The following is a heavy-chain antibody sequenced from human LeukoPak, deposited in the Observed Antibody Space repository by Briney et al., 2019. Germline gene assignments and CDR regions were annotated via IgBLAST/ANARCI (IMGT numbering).Heavy chain of an antibody. CDR3: ASRDYSSGWYRY. Sequence: SETLSLTCAVSGVSISSNKWWSWVRQPPGKGLEWIGEVYHSGSTNYNPSLKSRVTISVDKSKNQFSLKMSSVTAADTAIYYCASRDYSSGWYRYWGQGTLVTVSS. CDR1: GVSISSNKW. D-gene: IGHD6-19*01. CDR2: VYHSGST. J-gene: IGHJ4*02. V-gene: IGHV4-4*02.